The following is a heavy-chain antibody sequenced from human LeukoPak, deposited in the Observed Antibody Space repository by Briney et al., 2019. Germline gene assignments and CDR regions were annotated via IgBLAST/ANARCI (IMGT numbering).Heavy chain of an antibody. V-gene: IGHV3-43*02. CDR2: ISGDGGDT. CDR1: GFAFHDYA. Sequence: GGSLRLSCAASGFAFHDYAMHWVRQVPGKGLEWVSLISGDGGDTYYADSVKARFAISRDNSKNSLYLQMSSLRTEDTALYYCAKVGECSGGYYSFDYWGQGTLVTVSS. J-gene: IGHJ4*02. CDR3: AKVGECSGGYYSFDY. D-gene: IGHD3-22*01.